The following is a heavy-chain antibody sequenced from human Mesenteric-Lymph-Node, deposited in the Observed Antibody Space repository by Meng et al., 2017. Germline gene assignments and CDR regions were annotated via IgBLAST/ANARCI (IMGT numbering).Heavy chain of an antibody. V-gene: IGHV1-18*04. J-gene: IGHJ4*02. Sequence: ASVKVSCKASGYIFTGYYMHWVRQAPGQGLEWMGWISAYNGNTNYAQKLQGRVTMTTDTSTSTAYMELRSLRSDDTAVYYCARVDYGDYVLWSEYYFDYWGQGTLVTVSS. CDR3: ARVDYGDYVLWSEYYFDY. CDR2: ISAYNGNT. D-gene: IGHD4-17*01. CDR1: GYIFTGYY.